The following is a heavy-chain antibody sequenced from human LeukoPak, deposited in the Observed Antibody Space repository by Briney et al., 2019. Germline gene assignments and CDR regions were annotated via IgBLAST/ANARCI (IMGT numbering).Heavy chain of an antibody. CDR1: GFTFSSYW. J-gene: IGHJ3*02. Sequence: GGSLRLSCAASGFTFSSYWMSWVRQAPGKGLEWVANIKQDGSEKYYVDSVKGRFTISRDNAKNSLYLQMNSLRAEDTAVYYCARVSHCSGGSCYSGIAFDIWGQGTMVTVSS. D-gene: IGHD2-15*01. V-gene: IGHV3-7*01. CDR2: IKQDGSEK. CDR3: ARVSHCSGGSCYSGIAFDI.